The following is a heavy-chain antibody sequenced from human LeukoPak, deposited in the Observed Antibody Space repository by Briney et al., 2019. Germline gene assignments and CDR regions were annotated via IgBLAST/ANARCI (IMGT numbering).Heavy chain of an antibody. CDR2: FFYSGST. CDR3: ADRDGVY. V-gene: IGHV4-59*01. D-gene: IGHD5-24*01. Sequence: SETLSLTCSVSGDSISRDYWTWTRQPPGKGLEWIGHFFYSGSTNYNPSLKSRVTISADTSKNQFSLKLTSVTAADTAVYHCADRDGVYWGQGILVTVSS. J-gene: IGHJ4*02. CDR1: GDSISRDY.